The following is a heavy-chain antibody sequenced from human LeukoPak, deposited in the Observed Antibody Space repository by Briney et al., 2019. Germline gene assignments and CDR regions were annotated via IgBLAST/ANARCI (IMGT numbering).Heavy chain of an antibody. V-gene: IGHV1-69*05. CDR1: GGTLSSYA. Sequence: SVKVSCKASGGTLSSYAISWVRQAPGQGLEWMGGIIPIFGTANYAQKFQGRVTITTDESTSTAYMELSSLRSEDTAVYYCAGSGLYQLDYWGQGTLVTVSS. D-gene: IGHD2-2*01. J-gene: IGHJ4*02. CDR2: IIPIFGTA. CDR3: AGSGLYQLDY.